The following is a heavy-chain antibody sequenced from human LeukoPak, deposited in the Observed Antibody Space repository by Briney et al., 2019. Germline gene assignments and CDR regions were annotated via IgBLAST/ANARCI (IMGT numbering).Heavy chain of an antibody. V-gene: IGHV4-4*07. D-gene: IGHD6-13*01. Sequence: SETLSLTCSVSGGSISSYYWSWARQPAGKGLEWIGRIYSSGSTNYNPSLNSRVTMSVDTSNNQFSLRLTSVTAADTAVYYCARGTTAAAGIFDCWGQGTLVTVSS. J-gene: IGHJ4*02. CDR1: GGSISSYY. CDR2: IYSSGST. CDR3: ARGTTAAAGIFDC.